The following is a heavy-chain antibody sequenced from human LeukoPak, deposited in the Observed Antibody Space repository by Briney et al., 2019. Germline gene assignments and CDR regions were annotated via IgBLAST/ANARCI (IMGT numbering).Heavy chain of an antibody. D-gene: IGHD2-15*01. J-gene: IGHJ6*03. CDR3: ARARYCSGGSCTNHMDV. CDR2: ISAYNGNT. Sequence: GASVKVSCKASGYTFTSYGISWVRQAPGQGLEWMGWISAYNGNTNYAQKLQGRVTMTTDTSTSTAYMELRSLRSDDTAVYYCARARYCSGGSCTNHMDVWGKGTTVTVSS. CDR1: GYTFTSYG. V-gene: IGHV1-18*01.